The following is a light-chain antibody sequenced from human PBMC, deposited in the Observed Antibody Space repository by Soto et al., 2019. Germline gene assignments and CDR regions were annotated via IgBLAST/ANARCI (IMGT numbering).Light chain of an antibody. CDR1: QSLLHTDGHNH. V-gene: IGKV2-28*01. CDR2: LGS. J-gene: IGKJ4*01. Sequence: DIVMTQSPFSLAVTPGEPASISCRSSQSLLHTDGHNHLNWFLQKPGQSPQLLLYLGSYRASGVPDRFSGSGSGTDFTFTISSLQPEDIATYYCQQYDNLPLTFGGGTKVEIK. CDR3: QQYDNLPLT.